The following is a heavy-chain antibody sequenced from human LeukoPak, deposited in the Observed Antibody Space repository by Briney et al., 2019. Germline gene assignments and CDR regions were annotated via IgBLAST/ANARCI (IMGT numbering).Heavy chain of an antibody. D-gene: IGHD5-18*01. V-gene: IGHV3-23*01. CDR3: AQDLGYTAVALDL. J-gene: IGHJ5*02. CDR2: VSGGGDVT. CDR1: GFTFSNYG. Sequence: GGSLRLSCAASGFTFSNYGMSWVRQAPGKGLEWVSAVSGGGDVTYYADSVKGRFTISGDTSKNTLFLQMNGLRVEDMAVYYCAQDLGYTAVALDLWGQGTLVTVSS.